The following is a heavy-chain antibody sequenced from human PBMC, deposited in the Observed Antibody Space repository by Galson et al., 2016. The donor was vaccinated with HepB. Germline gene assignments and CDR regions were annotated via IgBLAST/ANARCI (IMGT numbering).Heavy chain of an antibody. J-gene: IGHJ6*02. CDR3: ARERVFNYHYYGVDV. Sequence: TLSLTCTVSGGSIDTFGHYWTWIRQNPGKDLEWIGYISYSGNTHYNPSLKSRLTISLDMFKRKISLKLTSVTAADTAVYYCARERVFNYHYYGVDVWGQGTTGTVSS. V-gene: IGHV4-31*03. D-gene: IGHD3-3*01. CDR1: GGSIDTFGHY. CDR2: ISYSGNT.